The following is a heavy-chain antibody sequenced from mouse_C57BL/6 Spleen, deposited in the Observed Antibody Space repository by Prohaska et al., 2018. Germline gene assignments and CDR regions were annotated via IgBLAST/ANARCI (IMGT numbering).Heavy chain of an antibody. Sequence: EVQLVESGGGLVQPKGSLKLSCAASGFSFNTYAMNWVRQAPGKGLEWVARIRSKSNNDVTYYADSVKDRFTIARDDSESMLDLQMINLKTEDTAMYYCVRQSLGGAWFAYWGQGTLVTVSA. CDR3: VRQSLGGAWFAY. J-gene: IGHJ3*01. CDR1: GFSFNTYA. D-gene: IGHD3-1*01. V-gene: IGHV10-1*01. CDR2: IRSKSNNDVT.